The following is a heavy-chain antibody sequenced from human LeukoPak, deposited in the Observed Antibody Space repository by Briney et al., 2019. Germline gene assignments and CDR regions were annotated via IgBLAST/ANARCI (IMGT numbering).Heavy chain of an antibody. D-gene: IGHD3-22*01. CDR2: IYGSGIT. CDR3: ARLKFYDSTGYSPGYYMDV. J-gene: IGHJ6*03. V-gene: IGHV4-4*07. CDR1: GGSIISNY. Sequence: SETLSLTCTVPGGSIISNYWNWIRQPAGKGLEWVGRIYGSGITDYNPSLKSRVTMSLDTSKKQFSLKLRSVTAADTAVYYCARLKFYDSTGYSPGYYMDVWGKGTTVTVFS.